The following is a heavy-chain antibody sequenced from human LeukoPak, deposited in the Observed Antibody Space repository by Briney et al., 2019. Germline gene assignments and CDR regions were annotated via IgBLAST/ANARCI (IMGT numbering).Heavy chain of an antibody. J-gene: IGHJ4*02. CDR3: AREARPENYYDSSGSLED. CDR1: GFTFSSYS. V-gene: IGHV3-53*01. CDR2: IYSGGST. D-gene: IGHD3-22*01. Sequence: GGSLRLSCAASGFTFSSYSMNWVRQAPGKGLEWVSSIYSGGSTFYADSVKGRFTISRDNSKNTLYLQMNSLRAEDTAVYYCAREARPENYYDSSGSLEDWGQGTLVTVSS.